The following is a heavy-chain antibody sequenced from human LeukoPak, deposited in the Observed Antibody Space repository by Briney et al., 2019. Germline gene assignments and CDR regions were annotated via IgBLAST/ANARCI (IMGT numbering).Heavy chain of an antibody. V-gene: IGHV4-59*01. D-gene: IGHD1-26*01. CDR3: ASFRGSYSAFDY. CDR1: GDSITSNY. Sequence: SETLSLTCTVSGDSITSNYWSWIRQPPGKGLEWIGYLHYRGNTNHNSSLKSRVTISLDTSKNQFSLKLSSVTAADTAVYYCASFRGSYSAFDYWGQGTLVTVSS. J-gene: IGHJ4*02. CDR2: LHYRGNT.